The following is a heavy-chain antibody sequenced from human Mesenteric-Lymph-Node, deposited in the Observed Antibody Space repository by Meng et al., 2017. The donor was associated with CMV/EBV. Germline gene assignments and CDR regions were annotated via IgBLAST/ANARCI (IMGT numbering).Heavy chain of an antibody. J-gene: IGHJ3*02. CDR1: GFTFSSYW. Sequence: GESLKISCAASGFTFSSYWMHWVRQPPGKGLVWVSRINSEGSSIYYADSVKGRFTISRDNAKNKLYLQMKSLRAEDTAVYYCARSKRDAPAAADDTFDIWGQGTMVTVSS. V-gene: IGHV3-74*01. CDR2: INSEGSSI. D-gene: IGHD2-2*01. CDR3: ARSKRDAPAAADDTFDI.